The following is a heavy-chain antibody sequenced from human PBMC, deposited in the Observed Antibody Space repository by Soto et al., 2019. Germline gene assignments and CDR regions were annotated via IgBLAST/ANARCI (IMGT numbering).Heavy chain of an antibody. CDR1: GFTFSSYG. J-gene: IGHJ4*02. Sequence: QVQLVESGGGVVQPGKSLRLSCAASGFTFSSYGMHWVRQAPGKGLEWVAVISYDGSNKYYADSVKGRFTISRDNSKNTLYLQMNSLRAEDTAVYYCAKDGRSGRLDYWGQGTLVTVSS. V-gene: IGHV3-30*18. D-gene: IGHD6-19*01. CDR3: AKDGRSGRLDY. CDR2: ISYDGSNK.